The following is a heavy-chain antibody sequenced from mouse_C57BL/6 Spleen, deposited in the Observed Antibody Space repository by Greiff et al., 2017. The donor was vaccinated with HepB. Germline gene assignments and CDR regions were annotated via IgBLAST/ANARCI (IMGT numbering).Heavy chain of an antibody. Sequence: DVKLVESGGGLVQPKGSLKLSCAASGFSFNTYAMNWVRQAPGKGLEWVARIRSKSNNYATYYADSVKDRFTISRDDSESMLYLQMNNLKTEDTAMYYCVRYSNYDYFDYWGQGTTLTVSS. CDR1: GFSFNTYA. D-gene: IGHD2-5*01. V-gene: IGHV10-1*01. J-gene: IGHJ2*01. CDR3: VRYSNYDYFDY. CDR2: IRSKSNNYAT.